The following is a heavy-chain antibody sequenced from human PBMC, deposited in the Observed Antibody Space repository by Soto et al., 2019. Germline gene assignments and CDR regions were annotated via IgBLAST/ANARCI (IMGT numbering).Heavy chain of an antibody. CDR1: GFTFSSYG. CDR3: ARQYWGFDY. J-gene: IGHJ4*02. V-gene: IGHV3-33*01. CDR2: IWYDGSNK. Sequence: QVQLVESGGGVVQPGRSLRLSCAASGFTFSSYGMHWVRQAPGKGLEWVAVIWYDGSNKYYADSVKGRFTISRDNSKNTLYLQMNSLRAEDTAVYYCARQYWGFDYWGQGTLVTASS. D-gene: IGHD2-8*02.